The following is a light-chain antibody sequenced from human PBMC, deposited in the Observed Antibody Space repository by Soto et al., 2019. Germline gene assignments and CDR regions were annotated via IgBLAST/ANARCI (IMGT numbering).Light chain of an antibody. Sequence: EIVLTQSPATLSLSPRERATPSFRASQSVSNYLAWYQQKPGQAPRLLIYDASNRATGIPARFSGSGSGTDFTLTISSLEPEDFAVYYCQQRNNWPPITFGQGTRLEIK. V-gene: IGKV3-11*01. CDR3: QQRNNWPPIT. CDR1: QSVSNY. CDR2: DAS. J-gene: IGKJ5*01.